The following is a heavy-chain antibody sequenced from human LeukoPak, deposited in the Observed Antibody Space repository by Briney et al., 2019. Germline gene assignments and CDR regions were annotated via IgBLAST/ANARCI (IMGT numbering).Heavy chain of an antibody. CDR2: ISYDGSNK. CDR1: GFTFSSYA. D-gene: IGHD6-19*01. CDR3: ARSHKATRNKWYSSGWYLDY. Sequence: GGSLRLSCAASGFTFSSYAMHWVRQAPGKGLEWVAVISYDGSNKYYADSVKGRFTISRDNSKNTLYLQMNSLRAEDTAVYYCARSHKATRNKWYSSGWYLDYWGQGTLVTVSS. V-gene: IGHV3-30-3*01. J-gene: IGHJ4*02.